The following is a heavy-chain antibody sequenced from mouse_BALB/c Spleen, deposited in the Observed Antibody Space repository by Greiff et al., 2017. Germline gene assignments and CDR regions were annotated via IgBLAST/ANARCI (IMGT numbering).Heavy chain of an antibody. V-gene: IGHV5-17*02. CDR2: ISSGSSTI. CDR3: ARFYYYGSSYYYAMDY. Sequence: EVKVEESGGGLVQPGGSRKLSCAASGFTFSSFGMHWVRQAPEKGLEWVAYISSGSSTIYYADTVKGRFTISRDNPKNTLFLQMTSLRSEDTAMYYCARFYYYGSSYYYAMDYWGQGTSVTVSS. CDR1: GFTFSSFG. D-gene: IGHD1-1*01. J-gene: IGHJ4*01.